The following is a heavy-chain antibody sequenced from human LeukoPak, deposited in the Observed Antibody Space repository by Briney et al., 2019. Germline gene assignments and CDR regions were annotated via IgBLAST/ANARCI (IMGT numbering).Heavy chain of an antibody. V-gene: IGHV4-59*01. J-gene: IGHJ5*02. D-gene: IGHD3-16*01. CDR3: AKSWGPREWPDSFGP. CDR1: GGSISSYY. CDR2: IYNSGST. Sequence: PSETLSLTCTVSGGSISSYYWSWIRQPPGKGLEWIGYIYNSGSTNHNPSLRSRVTISVDTSKNQFSLKLSSVTAADTAVYYCAKSWGPREWPDSFGPWGQGTLVTVSS.